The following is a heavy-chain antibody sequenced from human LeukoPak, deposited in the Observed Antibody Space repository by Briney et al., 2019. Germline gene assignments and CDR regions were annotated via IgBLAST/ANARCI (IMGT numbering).Heavy chain of an antibody. D-gene: IGHD3-3*02. CDR3: DRVHLGLDY. V-gene: IGHV1-2*06. CDR1: VYAFAVYY. Sequence: ASVLCCSTACVYAFAVYYMDWVRRATGQGLEWMGRINPNSGGTNYAQKFQGRVTMTSDTSIRTAYMQLSRLRSDDTAVYYCDRVHLGLDYWGQGTLVTVSS. J-gene: IGHJ4*02. CDR2: INPNSGGT.